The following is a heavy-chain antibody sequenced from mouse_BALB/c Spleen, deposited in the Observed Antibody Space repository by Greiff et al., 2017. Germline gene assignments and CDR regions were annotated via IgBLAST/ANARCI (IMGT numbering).Heavy chain of an antibody. V-gene: IGHV5-6-5*01. CDR3: ARDRDGYDVPWFAY. CDR1: GFTFSSYA. Sequence: EVNLVESGGGLVKPGGSLKLSCAASGFTFSSYAMSWVRQTPEKRLEWVASISSGGSTYYPDSVKGRFTISRDNARNILYLQMSSLRSEDTAMYYCARDRDGYDVPWFAYWGQGTLVTVSA. CDR2: ISSGGST. D-gene: IGHD2-2*01. J-gene: IGHJ3*01.